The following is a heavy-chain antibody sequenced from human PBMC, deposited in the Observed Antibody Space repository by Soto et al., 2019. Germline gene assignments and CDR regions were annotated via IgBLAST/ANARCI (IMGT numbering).Heavy chain of an antibody. CDR3: ARRLLSPENTFDI. V-gene: IGHV5-51*01. CDR2: IYPGDSDT. Sequence: PGESLKISCKGSGYSFTNYWIGWVRQMPGEGLEWMGIIYPGDSDTRYSPSFQGQVTISADKSISTAYLQWSSLKASDTAMHYCARRLLSPENTFDIWGQGTMVTVSS. J-gene: IGHJ3*02. CDR1: GYSFTNYW.